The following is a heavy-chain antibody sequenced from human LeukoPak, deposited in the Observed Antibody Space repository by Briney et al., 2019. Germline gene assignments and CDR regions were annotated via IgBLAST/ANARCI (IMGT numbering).Heavy chain of an antibody. D-gene: IGHD3-3*01. CDR1: GGSISSDY. J-gene: IGHJ5*02. CDR2: LHYSGTI. Sequence: SETLSLTCTVSGGSISSDYWSWMRQPPGKGLEWIAFLHYSGTINYNPSLKSRVTISVDTSKSQFSLNLSSVTAADTAVYYCARDPGYDFWSGQKGWFDPWGQGTLVTVSS. CDR3: ARDPGYDFWSGQKGWFDP. V-gene: IGHV4-59*01.